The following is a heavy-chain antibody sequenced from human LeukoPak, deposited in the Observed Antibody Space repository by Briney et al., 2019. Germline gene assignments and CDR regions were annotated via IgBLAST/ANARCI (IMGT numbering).Heavy chain of an antibody. D-gene: IGHD3-3*01. Sequence: ASVKVSCKASGYTFTSYYMHWVRQAPGQGLEWMGIINPSGGSTSYAQKFQGRVTMTRDTSTSTVYMELSSLRSEDTAVYYCARSGARFLEWFPFDYWGQGTLVTVSS. J-gene: IGHJ4*02. V-gene: IGHV1-46*01. CDR3: ARSGARFLEWFPFDY. CDR2: INPSGGST. CDR1: GYTFTSYY.